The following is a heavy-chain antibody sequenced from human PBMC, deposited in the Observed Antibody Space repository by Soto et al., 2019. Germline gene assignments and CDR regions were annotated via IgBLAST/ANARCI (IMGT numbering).Heavy chain of an antibody. J-gene: IGHJ4*02. CDR1: GYTFTSYG. CDR3: ARSGYYDSSNLDY. D-gene: IGHD3-22*01. Sequence: ASVKVSCKASGYTFTSYGISWVRQAPGQGPEWVGWVSAYIGTTYYAQKLQGRVTMTADTSTNTAYMELSSLRSEDTAVYYCARSGYYDSSNLDYWGQGTLVTVSS. CDR2: VSAYIGTT. V-gene: IGHV1-18*01.